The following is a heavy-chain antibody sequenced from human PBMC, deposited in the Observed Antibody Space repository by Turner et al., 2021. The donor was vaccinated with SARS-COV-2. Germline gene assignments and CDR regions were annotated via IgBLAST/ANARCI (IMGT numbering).Heavy chain of an antibody. J-gene: IGHJ4*02. CDR2: ISGSGGST. CDR1: GFTFSSYD. Sequence: EVQLLESGGGLVQPGGSLRLSCAASGFTFSSYDMSWLRQAPGKGLEWVSSISGSGGSTFFADSVKGRFTISRDNSKNTLYLQMNSLRAEDTAVYYCERAQLGYYLGVDYWGQGTLVTVSS. D-gene: IGHD3-3*01. V-gene: IGHV3-23*01. CDR3: ERAQLGYYLGVDY.